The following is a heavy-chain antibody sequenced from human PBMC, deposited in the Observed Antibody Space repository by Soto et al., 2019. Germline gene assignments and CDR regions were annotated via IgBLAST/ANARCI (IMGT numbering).Heavy chain of an antibody. CDR3: ARMGYDFWSGYDWFDP. V-gene: IGHV4-39*01. CDR1: GGSISSSSYY. J-gene: IGHJ5*02. Sequence: SETLSLTCTVSGGSISSSSYYWGWIRQPPGKGLEWIGSIYYSGSTYYNPSLKSRVTISVDTSKNQFSLKLSSVTAADTAVYYCARMGYDFWSGYDWFDPWGQGTLVTVSS. D-gene: IGHD3-3*01. CDR2: IYYSGST.